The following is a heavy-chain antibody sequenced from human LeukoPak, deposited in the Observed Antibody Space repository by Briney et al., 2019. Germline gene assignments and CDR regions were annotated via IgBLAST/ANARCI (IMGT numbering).Heavy chain of an antibody. V-gene: IGHV4-59*01. CDR1: GGSISSYY. CDR2: IYYSGST. Sequence: PSETLSLTCTVSGGSISSYYWSWIRQPPGKGLEWIGYIYYSGSTNYNPSLKSRVTISVDTPKNQFSLKLSSVTAADTAVYYCARVGSGTTGAYYYYGMDVWGKGTTVTVSS. J-gene: IGHJ6*04. CDR3: ARVGSGTTGAYYYYGMDV. D-gene: IGHD1-1*01.